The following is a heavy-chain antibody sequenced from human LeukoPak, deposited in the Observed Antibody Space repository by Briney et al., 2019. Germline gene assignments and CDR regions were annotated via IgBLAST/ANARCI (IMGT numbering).Heavy chain of an antibody. D-gene: IGHD6-13*01. CDR2: IYSGGST. V-gene: IGHV3-53*04. J-gene: IGHJ5*02. CDR1: GFTVSSNY. CDR3: ARGSPIAAAGQNWFDP. Sequence: GGSLRLSCAASGFTVSSNYMSWVRQAPGKGLEWVSVIYSGGSTYYADSMKGRFTISRHNSKNTLYLQMNSLRAEDTAVYYCARGSPIAAAGQNWFDPWGQGTLVTVSS.